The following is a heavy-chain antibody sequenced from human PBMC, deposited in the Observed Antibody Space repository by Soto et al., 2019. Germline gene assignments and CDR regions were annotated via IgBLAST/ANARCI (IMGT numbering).Heavy chain of an antibody. Sequence: SETLSLTFTVSGGSISSHYWSWVRQAPGKGLEWIGHIYYRGSTTYNPSLRSRSTISVDTSNNQFSLKLNSVTTADTAVYYCARDGREASGMDVWGQGTKVTVSS. J-gene: IGHJ6*02. D-gene: IGHD1-26*01. CDR3: ARDGREASGMDV. CDR2: IYYRGST. CDR1: GGSISSHY. V-gene: IGHV4-59*11.